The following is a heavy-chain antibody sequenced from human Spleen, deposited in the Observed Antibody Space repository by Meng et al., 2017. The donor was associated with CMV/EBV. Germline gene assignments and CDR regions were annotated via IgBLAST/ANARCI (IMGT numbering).Heavy chain of an antibody. Sequence: FYTYAMHWVRPAPGKGLEWVAVVPYDGSDPSYGDPVKGRFTISRDNYKNMLYLQMNSLTPEDTAVYYCARAAFPYQPAGSGVSWFDPWGQGTLVTVSS. CDR2: VPYDGSDP. V-gene: IGHV3-30-3*01. CDR1: FYTYA. CDR3: ARAAFPYQPAGSGVSWFDP. J-gene: IGHJ5*02. D-gene: IGHD2-15*01.